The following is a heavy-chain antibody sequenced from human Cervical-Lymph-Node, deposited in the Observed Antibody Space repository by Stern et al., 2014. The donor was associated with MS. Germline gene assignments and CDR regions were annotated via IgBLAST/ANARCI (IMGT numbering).Heavy chain of an antibody. CDR3: ARSDYGDWDS. Sequence: QVQLVQSGAEVKKPRASVKVSCKASGYTFTNYDINWVRQATGQGLEWMGRVNPNSGNTAYAQKFQGRVTMTRDTSISTAYMELSSLRPEDTAVYYCARSDYGDWDSWGQGTLVTVSS. CDR1: GYTFTNYD. V-gene: IGHV1-8*01. J-gene: IGHJ4*02. CDR2: VNPNSGNT. D-gene: IGHD4-17*01.